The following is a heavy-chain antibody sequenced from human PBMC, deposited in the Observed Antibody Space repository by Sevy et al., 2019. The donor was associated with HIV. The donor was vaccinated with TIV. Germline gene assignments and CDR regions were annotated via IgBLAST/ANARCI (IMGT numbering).Heavy chain of an antibody. CDR3: ATNMVHAGAYDSYFNF. CDR1: QFNFDTYA. CDR2: IWYDGSSK. D-gene: IGHD3-10*01. Sequence: GGSLRLSCVASQFNFDTYAIHWVRQAPGKGLEWVAMIWYDGSSKDYAESVKGRFAISRDNSQNTAFLQMNSLRAEDTGVYYCATNMVHAGAYDSYFNFWGQESLVTVSS. V-gene: IGHV3-33*01. J-gene: IGHJ4*02.